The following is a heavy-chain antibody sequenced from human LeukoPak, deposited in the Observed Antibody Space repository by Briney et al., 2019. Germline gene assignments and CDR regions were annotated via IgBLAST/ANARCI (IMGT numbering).Heavy chain of an antibody. V-gene: IGHV4-38-2*02. CDR1: GYSISGLYY. D-gene: IGHD3-22*01. CDR3: ARSLWIEKQVVITGPGAFDI. J-gene: IGHJ3*02. CDR2: IFHSQTT. Sequence: SETLSLTCTVSGYSISGLYYWAWIRQPPGRGLEWIGNIFHSQTTYYNPSLQSRVTISVDTSKNQFSLKLSSVTAADTAVYYCARSLWIEKQVVITGPGAFDIWGQGTMVTVSS.